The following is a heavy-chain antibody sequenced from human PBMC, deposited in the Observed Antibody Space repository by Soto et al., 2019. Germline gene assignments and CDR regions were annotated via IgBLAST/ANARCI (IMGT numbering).Heavy chain of an antibody. Sequence: GESLKISCKGSGYSFTSYWIGWVRQMPGKGLEWMGIIYPGDSDTRYSPSFQGQVTISADKSISTAYLQWSSLKASDTAMYYCARHAPPPDYDILTGYYHYYYYYYMDVWGKGTTVTVSS. CDR1: GYSFTSYW. CDR3: ARHAPPPDYDILTGYYHYYYYYYMDV. CDR2: IYPGDSDT. V-gene: IGHV5-51*01. D-gene: IGHD3-9*01. J-gene: IGHJ6*03.